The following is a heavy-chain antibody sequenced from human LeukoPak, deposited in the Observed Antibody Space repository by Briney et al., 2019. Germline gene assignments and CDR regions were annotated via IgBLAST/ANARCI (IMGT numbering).Heavy chain of an antibody. J-gene: IGHJ5*02. CDR3: VRDRPHNWFDP. CDR1: GFTFTSHW. V-gene: IGHV3-74*01. Sequence: GGSLRLSCAASGFTFTSHWMHWVRQAPGKGLGWVSRIGNYGSDTTYADSVRGRFTISRDNAKKTLYLQMNSLRVEDTAVYYCVRDRPHNWFDPWGQGTLVTVSS. D-gene: IGHD6-6*01. CDR2: IGNYGSDT.